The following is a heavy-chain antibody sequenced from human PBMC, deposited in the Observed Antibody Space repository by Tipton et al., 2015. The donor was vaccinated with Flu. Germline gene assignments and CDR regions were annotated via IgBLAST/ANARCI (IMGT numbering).Heavy chain of an antibody. J-gene: IGHJ4*02. Sequence: GSLRLSCAASGFTVSANYMNWARQAPGKGLEWVSVIYTGGNKYYADSVKGRFTISRDNSKNTLYLQMHNLRAEDAAVYYCARGMTNSGCFDFWGQGTLVTVSS. D-gene: IGHD6-19*01. CDR1: GFTVSANY. V-gene: IGHV3-53*01. CDR3: ARGMTNSGCFDF. CDR2: IYTGGNK.